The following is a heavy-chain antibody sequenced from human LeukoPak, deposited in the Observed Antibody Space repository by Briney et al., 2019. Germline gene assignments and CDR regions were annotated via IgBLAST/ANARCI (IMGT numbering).Heavy chain of an antibody. Sequence: GGSLRLSCAASGFTFSSYGMHWVRQAPGRGLEWVAFIRYDGSNKYYADSVKGRFTISRDNSRNTLYLQMNSLRAEDTAVYYCAKDLAVVGSGSPGYWGQGTLVTVSS. CDR1: GFTFSSYG. CDR3: AKDLAVVGSGSPGY. V-gene: IGHV3-30*02. J-gene: IGHJ4*02. D-gene: IGHD3-10*01. CDR2: IRYDGSNK.